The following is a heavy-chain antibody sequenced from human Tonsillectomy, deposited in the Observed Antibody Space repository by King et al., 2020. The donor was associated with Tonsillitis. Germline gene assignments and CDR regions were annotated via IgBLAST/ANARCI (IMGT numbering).Heavy chain of an antibody. CDR1: GFTLSSYG. CDR3: AKDRYGSGSYLDY. CDR2: ISYDGSNT. D-gene: IGHD3-10*01. V-gene: IGHV3-30*18. Sequence: VQLVESGGGVVQPGRSLRLSCAASGFTLSSYGMHWVRQAPGKGLEWVAVISYDGSNTYDADSVKGRFTISRDNSKNTLYLQMNSLRAEDTAVYYCAKDRYGSGSYLDYWGQGTLVTVSS. J-gene: IGHJ4*02.